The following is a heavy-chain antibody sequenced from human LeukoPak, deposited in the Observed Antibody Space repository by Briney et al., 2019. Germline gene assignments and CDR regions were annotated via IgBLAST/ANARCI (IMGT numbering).Heavy chain of an antibody. J-gene: IGHJ4*02. CDR1: GGSIGSGGYY. V-gene: IGHV4-30-2*01. CDR2: IYHSGST. CDR3: ARGTTVTLCDY. D-gene: IGHD4-11*01. Sequence: SESLSLSCTVCGGSIGSGGYYWSWVRQPPGKGLVWVGDIYHSGSTYYSLCLKSRVTISVDRSKNQFSLKLSSVTAADTAVYYCARGTTVTLCDYWGQGTLVTVSS.